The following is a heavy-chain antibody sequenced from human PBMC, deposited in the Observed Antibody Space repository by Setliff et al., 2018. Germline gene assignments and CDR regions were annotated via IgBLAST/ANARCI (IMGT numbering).Heavy chain of an antibody. D-gene: IGHD3-10*01. CDR3: ARHVNGSGKYYNWFDP. CDR1: GGSISSSNW. V-gene: IGHV4-4*02. J-gene: IGHJ5*02. CDR2: IYHSGST. Sequence: SETLSLTCAVSGGSISSSNWWSWVRQPPGKGLEWIGEIYHSGSTYYNPSLKSRVTISVDTSKNQFSLKLSSVTAADTAVYYCARHVNGSGKYYNWFDPWGQGTLVTVSS.